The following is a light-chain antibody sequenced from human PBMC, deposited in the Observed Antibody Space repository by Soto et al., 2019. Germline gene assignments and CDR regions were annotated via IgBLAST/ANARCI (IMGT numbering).Light chain of an antibody. V-gene: IGLV1-44*01. CDR2: SNN. CDR1: SSNIGSNT. J-gene: IGLJ1*01. Sequence: QSLLTQPPSASGTPGQRVTSSCSGGSSNIGSNTVNWYQQLPGTAPKLLIYSNNQRPSGVPDRFSGSKSGTSASLAISGLQSEDEADYYCAAWDDSLNGYVFGTGTKVTVL. CDR3: AAWDDSLNGYV.